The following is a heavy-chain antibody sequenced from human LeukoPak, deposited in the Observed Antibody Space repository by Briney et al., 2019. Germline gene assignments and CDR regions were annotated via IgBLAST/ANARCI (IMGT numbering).Heavy chain of an antibody. J-gene: IGHJ4*02. D-gene: IGHD6-13*01. V-gene: IGHV3-21*01. CDR2: ISSSSSYI. Sequence: GGSLRLSCAASGFTFSSYSMNWVRQAPGKGLEWVSSISSSSSYIYYADSVKGRFTISRDNAKNSLYLQMNSLRAEDTAVYYCARDKYSSSRNAHPEVDYWGQGTLVTVSS. CDR3: ARDKYSSSRNAHPEVDY. CDR1: GFTFSSYS.